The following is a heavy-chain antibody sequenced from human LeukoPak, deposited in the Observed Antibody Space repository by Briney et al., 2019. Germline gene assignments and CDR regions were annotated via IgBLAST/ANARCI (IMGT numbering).Heavy chain of an antibody. D-gene: IGHD3-22*01. CDR2: ISGSGGST. CDR3: AKDKELGDSSGYYDY. CDR1: GFTLSSYA. Sequence: PGGSLRLSCAASGFTLSSYAMSWVRQAPGKGLEWVSAISGSGGSTYYADSVKGRFTISRDNSKSTLYLQMNSLRAEDTAVYYCAKDKELGDSSGYYDYWGQGTLVTVSS. J-gene: IGHJ4*02. V-gene: IGHV3-23*01.